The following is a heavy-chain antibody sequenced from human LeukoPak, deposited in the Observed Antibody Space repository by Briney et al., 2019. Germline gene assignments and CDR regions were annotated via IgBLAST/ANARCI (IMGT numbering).Heavy chain of an antibody. CDR1: GGSRGSGGYY. J-gene: IGHJ6*03. CDR3: ARSQRHSYGYYYYYMDV. V-gene: IGHV4-31*03. CDR2: IYYSGST. Sequence: SQTQALTCTVSGGSRGSGGYYCSWIPQHPGKGLEWIGYIYYSGSTFYNPTLESRVTISVDTSKNQFSLKLSSVTAADTAVYYCARSQRHSYGYYYYYMDVWGKGTTVTVSS. D-gene: IGHD5-18*01.